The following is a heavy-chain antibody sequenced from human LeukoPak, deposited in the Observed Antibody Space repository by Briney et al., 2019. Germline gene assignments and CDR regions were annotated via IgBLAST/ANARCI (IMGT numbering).Heavy chain of an antibody. J-gene: IGHJ4*02. V-gene: IGHV3-74*01. CDR2: INSDGSST. D-gene: IGHD3-9*01. Sequence: GGSLRLSCAASGFTFNNYWMHWVRQAPGKGLVWVSHINSDGSSTYYADSVKGRFTISRDNAKNSLYLQMNSLRAEDTAVYYCASASDQDILTGYYPFYFDYWGQGTLVTVSS. CDR3: ASASDQDILTGYYPFYFDY. CDR1: GFTFNNYW.